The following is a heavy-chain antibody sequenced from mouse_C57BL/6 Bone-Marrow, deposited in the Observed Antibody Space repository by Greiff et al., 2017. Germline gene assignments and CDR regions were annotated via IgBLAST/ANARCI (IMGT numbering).Heavy chain of an antibody. J-gene: IGHJ4*01. CDR1: GYAFSSYW. D-gene: IGHD3-2*02. V-gene: IGHV1-80*01. Sequence: QVQLKESGAELVKPGASVKISCKASGYAFSSYWMNWVKPRPGKGLAWIGQIYPGDGDTNYNGKFKGKATLTADKSSSTAYMQRSSLTSEDSAVYFCARSGGPMDYWGQGTSVTVSS. CDR2: IYPGDGDT. CDR3: ARSGGPMDY.